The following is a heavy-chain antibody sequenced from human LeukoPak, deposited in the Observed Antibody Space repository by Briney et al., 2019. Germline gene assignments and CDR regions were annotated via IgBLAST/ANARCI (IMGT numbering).Heavy chain of an antibody. V-gene: IGHV3-7*01. J-gene: IGHJ4*02. CDR2: IDRDGSDK. D-gene: IGHD6-6*01. CDR3: ARVGAPRTADY. Sequence: GGSLRLSCVASGFTFRNYYMSWVRQAPGKGLEGVANIDRDGSDKYYVDSVKGRFTISRDNAKNSLYLQMNSLRVEDTAMYYCARVGAPRTADYWGQGILVTVSS. CDR1: GFTFRNYY.